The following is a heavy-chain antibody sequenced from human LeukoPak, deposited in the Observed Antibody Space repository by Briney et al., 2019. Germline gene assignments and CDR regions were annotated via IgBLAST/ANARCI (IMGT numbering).Heavy chain of an antibody. D-gene: IGHD2-2*01. Sequence: SETLSLTCTVSGGSISSYYWSWIRQPAGKGLEWIGRIYTSGSTNYNPSLKSRVTMSVDTSKNQFSLKLSSVTAADTAVYYCARANGYCSSTSCHNWFDPWGQGTLVTVSS. CDR2: IYTSGST. CDR1: GGSISSYY. V-gene: IGHV4-4*07. CDR3: ARANGYCSSTSCHNWFDP. J-gene: IGHJ5*02.